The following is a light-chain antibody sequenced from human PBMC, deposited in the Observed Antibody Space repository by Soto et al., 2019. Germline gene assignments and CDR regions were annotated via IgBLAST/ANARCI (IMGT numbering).Light chain of an antibody. CDR1: QSINSY. CDR2: EAS. CDR3: QQRNNWPPT. Sequence: LLTQSPATLSAPPRQRVTLSCRATQSINSYLAWYQQRPCQPSSLLIYEASNRATGIPARFSGSGSGTDFSLTISSLEPEDFALYFCQQRNNWPPTVGGGTKVE. J-gene: IGKJ4*01. V-gene: IGKV3-11*01.